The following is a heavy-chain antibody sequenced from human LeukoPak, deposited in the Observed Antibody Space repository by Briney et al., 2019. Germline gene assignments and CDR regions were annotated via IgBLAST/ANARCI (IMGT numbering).Heavy chain of an antibody. D-gene: IGHD3-22*01. V-gene: IGHV4-4*07. CDR1: GGSISSYY. CDR3: ARERYYYDSSGYYRPDFDY. J-gene: IGHJ4*02. Sequence: SETLSLTCTVSGGSISSYYWSWIRQPAGKGLEWIGRIYTSGSTNYNPSLKSRVTMSVDTSKNQFSLKLSSVTAADMAVYYCARERYYYDSSGYYRPDFDYWGQGTLVTVSS. CDR2: IYTSGST.